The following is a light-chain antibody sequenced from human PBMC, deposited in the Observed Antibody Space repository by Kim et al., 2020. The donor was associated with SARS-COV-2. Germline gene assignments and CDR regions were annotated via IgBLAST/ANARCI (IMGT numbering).Light chain of an antibody. CDR3: QSADSSDTFWV. CDR1: ALPKQY. J-gene: IGLJ3*02. CDR2: EDT. V-gene: IGLV3-25*03. Sequence: QTARITCSGDALPKQYAYWFQQKPGQAPVVVIYEDTERPSGIPERFSGSTSGTTVTLTISGVQAEDEADYYCQSADSSDTFWVFGGGTQLTVL.